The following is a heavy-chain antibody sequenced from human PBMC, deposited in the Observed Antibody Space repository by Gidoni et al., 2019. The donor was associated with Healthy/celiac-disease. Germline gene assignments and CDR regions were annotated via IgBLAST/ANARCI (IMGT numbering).Heavy chain of an antibody. CDR2: FIPIFGTA. V-gene: IGHV1-69*01. Sequence: QVQLVQSGAEVKKPGSSVKVSCKASGGPFSSYAISWVRQAPGQGLEWMGGFIPIFGTANYAQKCQGRVTITADESTSTAYMELSSLRSEDTAVYYCARVPARNSYGLFLGAFDIWGQGTMVTVSS. J-gene: IGHJ3*02. D-gene: IGHD5-18*01. CDR3: ARVPARNSYGLFLGAFDI. CDR1: GGPFSSYA.